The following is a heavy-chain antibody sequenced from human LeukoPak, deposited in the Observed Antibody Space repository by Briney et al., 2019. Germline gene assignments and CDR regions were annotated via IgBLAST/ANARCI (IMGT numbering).Heavy chain of an antibody. CDR3: ARDAMSDY. J-gene: IGHJ4*02. V-gene: IGHV1-2*02. CDR1: GYTFVDHY. Sequence: ASVWVSCKASGYTFVDHYIHWVRQAPGQGPEWMGWINPRSGSTEYAQKFQGRVTMTRDTSINTAYMELTRLTSDDTAVYYCARDAMSDYWGQGTLVTVSS. CDR2: INPRSGST. D-gene: IGHD2-2*01.